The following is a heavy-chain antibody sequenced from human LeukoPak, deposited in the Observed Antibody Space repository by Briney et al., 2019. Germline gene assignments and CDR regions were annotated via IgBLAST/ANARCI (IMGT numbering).Heavy chain of an antibody. CDR1: GGSFSGYY. CDR3: ARGSCSSTSCSWFDP. D-gene: IGHD2-2*01. Sequence: SETLSLTCAVYGGSFSGYYWSWIRQPPGRGLEWIGEINHSGSTNYNPSLKSRVTISVDTSKNQFSLKLSSVTAADTAVYYCARGSCSSTSCSWFDPWGQGTLVTVSS. V-gene: IGHV4-34*01. CDR2: INHSGST. J-gene: IGHJ5*02.